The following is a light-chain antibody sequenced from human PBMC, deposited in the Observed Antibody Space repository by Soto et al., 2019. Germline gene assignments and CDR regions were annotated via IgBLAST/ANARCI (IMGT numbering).Light chain of an antibody. CDR2: EVS. CDR3: SSYTDSTVL. CDR1: SSDVGGYNY. Sequence: QSALTQPPSASGSPGQSVAISCTGTSSDVGGYNYVSWYQQHPGKAPKLLIFEVSKRPSGVPDRFSGSKSGNTASLTVSGLQAEDEADYSCSSYTDSTVLFGGGTKVTVL. V-gene: IGLV2-8*01. J-gene: IGLJ2*01.